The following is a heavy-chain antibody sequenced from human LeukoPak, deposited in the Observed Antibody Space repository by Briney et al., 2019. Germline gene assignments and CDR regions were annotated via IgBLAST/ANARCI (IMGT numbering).Heavy chain of an antibody. CDR1: GGSISGYY. CDR2: MYDSGTT. J-gene: IGHJ1*01. V-gene: IGHV4-59*01. D-gene: IGHD6-19*01. Sequence: SETLSLTCTVSGGSISGYYWSWVRQPPGKGLEWIGYMYDSGTTNYNPSLKSRVTISVDTSKNEFSLKLTSVTSADTAVYYCARGGWYPESFQHWGQGALVTVSS. CDR3: ARGGWYPESFQH.